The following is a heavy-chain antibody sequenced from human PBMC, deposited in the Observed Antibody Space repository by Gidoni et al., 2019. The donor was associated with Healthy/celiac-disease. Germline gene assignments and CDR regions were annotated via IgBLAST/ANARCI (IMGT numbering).Heavy chain of an antibody. Sequence: EVQLVESGGGLVQPGGSLRLSCAASGFTFSSYWMHWVRQAPGKGLVWVSRINSDGSSTSYADSVKGRFTISRDNAKNTLYLQMNSLRAEDTAVYYCAFSGIVGATSGAFDYWGQGTLVTVSS. CDR3: AFSGIVGATSGAFDY. V-gene: IGHV3-74*01. J-gene: IGHJ4*02. CDR2: INSDGSST. D-gene: IGHD1-26*01. CDR1: GFTFSSYW.